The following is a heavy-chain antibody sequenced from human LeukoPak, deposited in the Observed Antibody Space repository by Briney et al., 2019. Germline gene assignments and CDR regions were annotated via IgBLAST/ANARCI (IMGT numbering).Heavy chain of an antibody. Sequence: PSETLSLTCSVSGGSISSSNSHWGWIRQPPGKGLEWVGSIDNRGNTYYNPSLKSRVTISVDTSKNQFSLKLSSVTAADIAVYYCARHGTLYGSSSKFDNWGQGTLVTVSS. CDR1: GGSISSSNSH. J-gene: IGHJ4*02. CDR3: ARHGTLYGSSSKFDN. V-gene: IGHV4-39*01. CDR2: IDNRGNT. D-gene: IGHD6-6*01.